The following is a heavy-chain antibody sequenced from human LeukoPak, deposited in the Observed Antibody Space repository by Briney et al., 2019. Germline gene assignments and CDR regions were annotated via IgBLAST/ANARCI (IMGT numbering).Heavy chain of an antibody. J-gene: IGHJ6*02. V-gene: IGHV3-33*01. CDR3: ARDRGGRYYYYYGMDV. Sequence: GGSLRLSCAASGITFSNYGMHWVRQAPGTGLEWVAVIWYDGSNKYYADSVKGRFTISRDNSKNTLYLQMNSLRAEDTAVYYCARDRGGRYYYYYGMDVWGQGTTVTVSS. D-gene: IGHD6-25*01. CDR2: IWYDGSNK. CDR1: GITFSNYG.